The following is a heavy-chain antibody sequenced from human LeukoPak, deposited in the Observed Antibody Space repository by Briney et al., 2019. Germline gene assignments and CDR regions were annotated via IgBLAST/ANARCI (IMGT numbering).Heavy chain of an antibody. D-gene: IGHD5-12*01. CDR1: GGSISGTDYY. CDR3: AGRGYAMAY. J-gene: IGHJ4*02. V-gene: IGHV4-30-4*01. Sequence: SQTPSLTCSVSGGSISGTDYYWSWIRQPPGKGLEWIGYIHHSGTTSYNPSLKRRITISVDPSMNQFSLKLTSMTAADTAVYYCAGRGYAMAYWGQGTLVTVSS. CDR2: IHHSGTT.